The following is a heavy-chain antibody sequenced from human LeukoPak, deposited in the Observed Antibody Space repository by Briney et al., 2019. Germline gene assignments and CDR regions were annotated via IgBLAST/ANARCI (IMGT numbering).Heavy chain of an antibody. CDR3: ATDSAPVSLDGFDV. J-gene: IGHJ3*01. Sequence: ASVKVSCKVSGHMFTELPIHWVRQAPGKGLEWMGTFDPEDGNIIYAQSFEGRLTMTEDTTTDTAYMELSGLRSEDTAVYYCATDSAPVSLDGFDVWGQGAMVTVSS. CDR2: FDPEDGNI. V-gene: IGHV1-24*01. D-gene: IGHD2-2*01. CDR1: GHMFTELP.